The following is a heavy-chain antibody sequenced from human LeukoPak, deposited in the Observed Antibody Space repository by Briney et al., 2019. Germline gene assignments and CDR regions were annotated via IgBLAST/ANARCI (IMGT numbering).Heavy chain of an antibody. D-gene: IGHD6-19*01. Sequence: SETLSLTCAVYGGSFSGYYWSWIRQPPGKGLEWIGEINHSGSTNYNPSLKSQVTISVDTSKNQFSLKLSSVTAADTAVYYCARSGSGWLNWFDPWGQGTLVTVSS. CDR1: GGSFSGYY. CDR3: ARSGSGWLNWFDP. J-gene: IGHJ5*02. V-gene: IGHV4-34*01. CDR2: INHSGST.